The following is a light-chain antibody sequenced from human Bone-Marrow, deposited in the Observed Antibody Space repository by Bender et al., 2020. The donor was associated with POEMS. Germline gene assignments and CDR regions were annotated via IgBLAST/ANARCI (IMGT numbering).Light chain of an antibody. CDR3: QSYDNSLGGWV. V-gene: IGLV2-14*03. CDR1: SSDVGGYHNF. J-gene: IGLJ3*02. Sequence: QSALTQPASVSGSPGQSITISCTGTSSDVGGYHNFVSWFQQHPGKAPKLMIYDVSNRPSGVSNRFSGSKSGTSASLAITGLQAEDEGDYYCQSYDNSLGGWVFGGGTKLTVL. CDR2: DVS.